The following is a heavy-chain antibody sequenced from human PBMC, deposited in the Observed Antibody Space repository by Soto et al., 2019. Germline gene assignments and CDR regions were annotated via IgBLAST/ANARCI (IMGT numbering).Heavy chain of an antibody. CDR3: ARVWLGEYTNWFDP. CDR2: ISSSGSTI. CDR1: GFTFSDYY. D-gene: IGHD3-10*01. V-gene: IGHV3-11*01. Sequence: GGSLRLSCAASGFTFSDYYMSWIRQAPGKGLEWVSYISSSGSTIYYADSVKGRFTISRDNAKNSLYLQMNSLRAEDTAVYYCARVWLGEYTNWFDPWGQGTLVTVSS. J-gene: IGHJ5*02.